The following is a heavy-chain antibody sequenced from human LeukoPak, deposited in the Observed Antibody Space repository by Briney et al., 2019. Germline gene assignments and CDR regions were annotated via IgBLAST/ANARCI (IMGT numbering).Heavy chain of an antibody. J-gene: IGHJ3*02. Sequence: GESLKISCKGSGYSFTSYWIGWVRQMPGKGLEWMGIIYPGDSDTRYSPSFQGQVTISADKSITTAYLQWSSQKASDTAMYYCARHHGSSPKAFDIWGQGTMVTVSS. CDR3: ARHHGSSPKAFDI. V-gene: IGHV5-51*01. CDR1: GYSFTSYW. CDR2: IYPGDSDT. D-gene: IGHD2-2*03.